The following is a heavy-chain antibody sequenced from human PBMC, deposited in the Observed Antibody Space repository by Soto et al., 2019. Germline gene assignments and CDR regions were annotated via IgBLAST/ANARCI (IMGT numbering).Heavy chain of an antibody. CDR2: IVVGSGNT. V-gene: IGHV1-58*01. CDR1: GFTFTSSA. J-gene: IGHJ6*02. CDR3: AARAVRGAYYYYYGMDV. D-gene: IGHD3-10*01. Sequence: EASVKVSCKASGFTFTSSAVQWVRQARGQRLEWIGWIVVGSGNTNYAQKFQERVTITRDMSTSTAYMELSSLRSEDTAVYYCAARAVRGAYYYYYGMDVWGQGTTVTVSS.